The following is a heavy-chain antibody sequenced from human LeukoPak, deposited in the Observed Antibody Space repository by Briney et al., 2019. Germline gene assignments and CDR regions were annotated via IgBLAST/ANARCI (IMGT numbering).Heavy chain of an antibody. CDR2: ISAHNGNT. D-gene: IGHD4-11*01. CDR3: ARAETTLLLNY. V-gene: IGHV1-18*01. J-gene: IGHJ4*02. CDR1: GYSFTNYD. Sequence: GASVKVSCKASGYSFTNYDIIWVRQTPGQGLQWMGWISAHNGNTNYAQKLQGRVTLTTDTSTSTVYMELRSLTSDDTAVYYCARAETTLLLNYWGQGTLVTVSS.